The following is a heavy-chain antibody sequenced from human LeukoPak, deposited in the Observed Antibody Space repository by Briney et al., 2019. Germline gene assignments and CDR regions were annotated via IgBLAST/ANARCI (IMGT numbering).Heavy chain of an antibody. CDR2: FDPEDGET. CDR1: GYTLTELS. V-gene: IGHV1-24*01. Sequence: VASVKVSCKVSGYTLTELSMHWVRQAPGKGLGWMGGFDPEDGETIYAQKFQGRVTMTEDTSTDTAYMELSSLRSEDTAVYYCATDQGYSSGTYYYYGMDVWGQGTTVTVSS. D-gene: IGHD6-19*01. J-gene: IGHJ6*02. CDR3: ATDQGYSSGTYYYYGMDV.